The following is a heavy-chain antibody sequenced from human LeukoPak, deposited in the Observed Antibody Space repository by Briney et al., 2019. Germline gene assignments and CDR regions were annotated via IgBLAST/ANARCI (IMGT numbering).Heavy chain of an antibody. V-gene: IGHV3-7*01. CDR3: ARLWTMIDPPPDDAFDI. CDR2: VNQDGSEK. D-gene: IGHD3-22*01. J-gene: IGHJ3*02. CDR1: GFTFSNFW. Sequence: PGGSLRLSCAASGFTFSNFWMNWVRQAPGKGLEWVANVNQDGSEKYYVDSVKGRFTISRDNAKNSLYLQMNSLRAEDTAVYYCARLWTMIDPPPDDAFDIWGQGTMVTVSS.